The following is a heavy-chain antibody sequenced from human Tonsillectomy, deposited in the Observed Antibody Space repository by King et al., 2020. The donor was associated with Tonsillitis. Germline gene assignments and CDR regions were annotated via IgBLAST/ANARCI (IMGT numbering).Heavy chain of an antibody. V-gene: IGHV3-30-3*01. J-gene: IGHJ4*02. Sequence: VQLVESGGGVVQPGRSLRLSCAASGFTFSNYAMHWVRQAPGKGLEWVAVISYDGSNEYNADSVKGRFTISRDNSKNKLYLQMNSLRAEDTAVYYCARDGRELTGDYYFDYWGQGTLVTVSS. CDR2: ISYDGSNE. CDR1: GFTFSNYA. CDR3: ARDGRELTGDYYFDY. D-gene: IGHD7-27*01.